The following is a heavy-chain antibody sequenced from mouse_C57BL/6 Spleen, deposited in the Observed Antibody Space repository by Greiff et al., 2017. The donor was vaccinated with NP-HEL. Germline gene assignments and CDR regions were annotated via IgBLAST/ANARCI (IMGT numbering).Heavy chain of an antibody. V-gene: IGHV5-16*01. J-gene: IGHJ4*01. Sequence: EVKLVESEGGLVQPGSSMKLSCTASGFTFSDYYMAWVRQVPEKGLEWVANINYDGSSTYYLDSLKSRFIISRDNAKNILYLQMSSLKSEDTATYYCARDGPQGFAMDYWGQGTSVTVSS. CDR2: INYDGSST. CDR3: ARDGPQGFAMDY. CDR1: GFTFSDYY.